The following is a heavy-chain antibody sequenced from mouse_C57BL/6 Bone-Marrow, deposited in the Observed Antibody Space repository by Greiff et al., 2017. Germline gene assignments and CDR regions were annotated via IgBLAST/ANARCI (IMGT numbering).Heavy chain of an antibody. CDR3: ARAWLREGYFDY. CDR2: IYPGGGYT. CDR1: GYSFTNYW. Sequence: VQLQQSGAELVRPGTSVKMSCKASGYSFTNYWIGWAKQRPGHGLEWIGDIYPGGGYTNYNEKFKGKATMTADKSSSKAYMQCSSLTSEDSAIYYCARAWLREGYFDYWGQGTTLTVSS. J-gene: IGHJ2*01. D-gene: IGHD2-2*01. V-gene: IGHV1-63*01.